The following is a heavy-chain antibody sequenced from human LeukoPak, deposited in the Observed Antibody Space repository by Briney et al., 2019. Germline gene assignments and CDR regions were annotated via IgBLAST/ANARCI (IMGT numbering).Heavy chain of an antibody. D-gene: IGHD3-10*01. V-gene: IGHV6-1*01. CDR1: GDSVSSNSAA. Sequence: SQTLSLTCDISGDSVSSNSAAWNWIRQSPSRGLEWLGRTYYRSKWYTDYAVSVKSRISINPDTSQNQFSLQLNSVTPEDTAVYYCARAASPYYYGSGSYYSRFGYWGQGTLVTVSS. J-gene: IGHJ4*02. CDR2: TYYRSKWYT. CDR3: ARAASPYYYGSGSYYSRFGY.